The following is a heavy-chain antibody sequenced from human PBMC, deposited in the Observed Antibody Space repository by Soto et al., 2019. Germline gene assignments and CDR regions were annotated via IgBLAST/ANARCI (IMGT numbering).Heavy chain of an antibody. Sequence: GGSLRLSCAASGFTFSSYAMSWVRQAPGKGLEWVSAISGSGGSTYYADSVKGRFTISRDNSKNTLYLQMNSLRAEDTAVYYCAKGHFHCSGGSCYSSDYWGQGTLVTVSS. D-gene: IGHD2-15*01. J-gene: IGHJ4*02. CDR3: AKGHFHCSGGSCYSSDY. V-gene: IGHV3-23*01. CDR1: GFTFSSYA. CDR2: ISGSGGST.